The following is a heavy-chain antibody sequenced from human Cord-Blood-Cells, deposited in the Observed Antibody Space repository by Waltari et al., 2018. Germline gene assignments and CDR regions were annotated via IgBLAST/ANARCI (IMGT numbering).Heavy chain of an antibody. CDR2: INPNSGGT. D-gene: IGHD6-13*01. J-gene: IGHJ4*02. CDR3: ARLSIAAAGTYDY. V-gene: IGHV1-2*04. Sequence: QVQLVQSGAEVKKPGASVKVSCKASGYTFTGYYMHWVRRAPGQGLEWMGWINPNSGGTNYAQKFQGWVTMTRDTSISTAYMELSRLRSDDTAVYYCARLSIAAAGTYDYWGQGTLVTVSS. CDR1: GYTFTGYY.